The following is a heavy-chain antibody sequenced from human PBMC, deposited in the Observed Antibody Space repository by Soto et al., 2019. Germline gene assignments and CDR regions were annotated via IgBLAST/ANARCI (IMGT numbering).Heavy chain of an antibody. D-gene: IGHD6-19*01. CDR2: TYYSGST. Sequence: PSETLSLTCTVSGGSISSYYWSWIRQPPGKGLEWIGYTYYSGSTNYNPSLKSRVTISVDTSKNQFSLKLSSVTAADTAVYYCALGDSSGWYHSRFRFDPWGQGTLVTVSS. J-gene: IGHJ5*02. CDR1: GGSISSYY. CDR3: ALGDSSGWYHSRFRFDP. V-gene: IGHV4-59*01.